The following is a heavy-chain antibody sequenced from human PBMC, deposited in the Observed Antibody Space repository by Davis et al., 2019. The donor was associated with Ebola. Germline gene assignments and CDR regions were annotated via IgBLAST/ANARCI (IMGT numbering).Heavy chain of an antibody. CDR1: GGSFSGYY. Sequence: MPSETLSLTCAVYGGSFSGYYWSWIRQPPGKGLEWIGEINHSGSTNYNPSLKSRVTISVDTSKNQFSLKLSSVTAADTAVHYCARRDGSSGWYNYYGMDVWGQGTTVTVSS. D-gene: IGHD6-19*01. V-gene: IGHV4-34*01. CDR2: INHSGST. J-gene: IGHJ6*02. CDR3: ARRDGSSGWYNYYGMDV.